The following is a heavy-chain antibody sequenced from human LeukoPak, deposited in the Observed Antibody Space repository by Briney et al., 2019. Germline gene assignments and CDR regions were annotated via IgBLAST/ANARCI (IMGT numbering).Heavy chain of an antibody. CDR2: INPNSGGT. Sequence: ASVNLSCKASGYTFTGYYIHWVRQAPGQGLEWMGWINPNSGGTNYAQQFQGRVTMTSDTSISTAYMELRRLTSDDTAVYYCAGDQYTGTARGRLDYWGQGTLVTVAS. CDR1: GYTFTGYY. D-gene: IGHD1-7*01. CDR3: AGDQYTGTARGRLDY. J-gene: IGHJ4*02. V-gene: IGHV1-2*02.